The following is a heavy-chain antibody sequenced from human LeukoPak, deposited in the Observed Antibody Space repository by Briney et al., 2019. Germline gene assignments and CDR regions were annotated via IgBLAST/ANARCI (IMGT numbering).Heavy chain of an antibody. D-gene: IGHD6-19*01. CDR3: AKDQYSSGLDAFDI. J-gene: IGHJ3*02. V-gene: IGHV3-23*01. Sequence: RSGVSLSLSCGLWGFIFRSYAVSWVRGSPGGGVEGLSAISGRGGSTYYADSVKGRFTISRDNSKNTLYLQMNSLRAEDTAVYYCAKDQYSSGLDAFDIWGQGTMVTVSS. CDR2: ISGRGGST. CDR1: GFIFRSYA.